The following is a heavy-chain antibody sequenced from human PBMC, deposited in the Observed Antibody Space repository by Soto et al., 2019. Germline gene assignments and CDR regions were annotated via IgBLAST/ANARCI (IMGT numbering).Heavy chain of an antibody. CDR1: GFTLSGYR. CDR3: ARKGVAFDY. D-gene: IGHD3-3*01. Sequence: EVQLVQSGGGLVQPGGSLKLSGPASGFTLSGYRLNWVRKAPGKGLEWISYISTTGSSIYYADSVKGRFTISRDNAKNSLFLQMNSLRDEDTAVYYCARKGVAFDYWGQGALVTVSS. V-gene: IGHV3-48*02. J-gene: IGHJ4*02. CDR2: ISTTGSSI.